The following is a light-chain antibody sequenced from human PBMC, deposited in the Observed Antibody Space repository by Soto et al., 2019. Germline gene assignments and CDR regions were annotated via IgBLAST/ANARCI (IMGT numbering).Light chain of an antibody. V-gene: IGKV3-20*01. Sequence: EIVLAQSPGTLSLSPGERATLSCWASQSVSSNYLAWYQLKPGQAPRLLIYGASSRATGVPDRFSGSGSGTDFALTISRLEPEDFAVYYCQQYGSSPRTFGQGTKVDIK. CDR1: QSVSSNY. J-gene: IGKJ1*01. CDR3: QQYGSSPRT. CDR2: GAS.